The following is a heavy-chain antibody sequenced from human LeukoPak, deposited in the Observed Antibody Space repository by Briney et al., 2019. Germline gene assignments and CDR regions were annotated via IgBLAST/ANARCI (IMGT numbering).Heavy chain of an antibody. V-gene: IGHV3-21*01. CDR3: AREIRCSSTSCSYYYYYGMDV. CDR2: ISSSSSYI. J-gene: IGHJ6*02. D-gene: IGHD2-2*01. Sequence: GGSLRLSCAASGFTFSSYSMNWVRQAPGKGLEWVSSISSSSSYIYYADSVKGRFTISRDNAKNSLYLQMNSLRAEDTAVYYCAREIRCSSTSCSYYYYYGMDVWGQGTTVTVSS. CDR1: GFTFSSYS.